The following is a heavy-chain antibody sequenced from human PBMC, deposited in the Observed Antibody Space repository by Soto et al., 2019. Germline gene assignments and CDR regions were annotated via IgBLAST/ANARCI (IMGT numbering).Heavy chain of an antibody. Sequence: PSETLSLTCTVSDDFISSYYWNWIRQPAGKGLEWIGRVSTSGATNYNPSLESRVTMSVDTSKKQFSLKLTSVTAADTAVYFCARADYEILTGSYAMDVWAQGTTVT. D-gene: IGHD3-9*01. CDR1: DDFISSYY. CDR2: VSTSGAT. CDR3: ARADYEILTGSYAMDV. J-gene: IGHJ6*02. V-gene: IGHV4-4*07.